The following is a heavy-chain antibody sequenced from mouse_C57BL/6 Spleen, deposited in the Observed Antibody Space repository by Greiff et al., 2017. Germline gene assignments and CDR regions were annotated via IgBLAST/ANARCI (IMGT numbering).Heavy chain of an antibody. J-gene: IGHJ1*03. CDR1: GYAFSSSW. CDR2: IYPGDGDT. CDR3: ARTFYDYDWYFDV. V-gene: IGHV1-82*01. D-gene: IGHD2-4*01. Sequence: QVQLKQSGPELVKPGASVKISCKASGYAFSSSWMNWVKQRPGKGLEWIGRIYPGDGDTNYNGKFKGKATLTADKSSSTAYMQLSSLTSEDSAVYFCARTFYDYDWYFDVWGTGTTVTVSS.